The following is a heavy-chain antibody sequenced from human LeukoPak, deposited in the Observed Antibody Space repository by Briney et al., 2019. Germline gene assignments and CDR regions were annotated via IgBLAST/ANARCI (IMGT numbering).Heavy chain of an antibody. J-gene: IGHJ4*02. V-gene: IGHV4-34*01. CDR3: AREGSPLTS. D-gene: IGHD1-26*01. CDR1: GVSFSGYY. Sequence: MSSETLSLTCAVYGVSFSGYYCSWIRQPPGKGLEWIGEINHSGSTNYNPSLKSRVTMSVDTSKNHFSLKLSSVTAADTAVYYCAREGSPLTSWGQGTLVTVSS. CDR2: INHSGST.